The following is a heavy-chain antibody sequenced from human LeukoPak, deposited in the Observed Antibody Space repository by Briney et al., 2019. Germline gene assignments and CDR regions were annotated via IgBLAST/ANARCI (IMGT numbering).Heavy chain of an antibody. CDR2: IYYSGST. D-gene: IGHD1-26*01. CDR3: ARGFGGSYPDAFYI. Sequence: SETLSLTCTVSGGSISSGDYYWSWIRQPPGKGLEWIGYIYYSGSTNYNPSLKSRVTISVDTSKNQSSLKLSSVTAADPAVYYCARGFGGSYPDAFYIWGQGTMVTVSS. V-gene: IGHV4-61*08. J-gene: IGHJ3*02. CDR1: GGSISSGDYY.